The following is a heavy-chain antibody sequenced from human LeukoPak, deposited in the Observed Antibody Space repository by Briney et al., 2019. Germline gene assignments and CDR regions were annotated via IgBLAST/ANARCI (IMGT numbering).Heavy chain of an antibody. J-gene: IGHJ6*03. CDR2: IYSTGNT. Sequence: SETLSLTCAVSGGPINTYYWSWIRQPPGKGLEWVGYIYSTGNTNYNPSLKGRVTISLDTSKNQFSLNLSSVTAADTAVYYCAKHDTVFGAAHFYMDVWGKGTTVTVSS. V-gene: IGHV4-4*09. CDR1: GGPINTYY. CDR3: AKHDTVFGAAHFYMDV. D-gene: IGHD3-3*01.